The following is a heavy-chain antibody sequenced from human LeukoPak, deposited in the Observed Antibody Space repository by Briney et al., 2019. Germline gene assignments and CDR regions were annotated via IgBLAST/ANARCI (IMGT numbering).Heavy chain of an antibody. CDR3: AKRAVTTAGDLWFDP. CDR2: IYSSGST. J-gene: IGHJ5*02. V-gene: IGHV4-59*08. CDR1: GGSINNNY. D-gene: IGHD2-21*01. Sequence: SETLSLTCTVSGGSINNNYWGWFRQPPGKGLEWLGYIYSSGSTTYNPSLESRLAISIDTSENHFSLKLSSVTAADTAVYFCAKRAVTTAGDLWFDPWGQGTLVTVSS.